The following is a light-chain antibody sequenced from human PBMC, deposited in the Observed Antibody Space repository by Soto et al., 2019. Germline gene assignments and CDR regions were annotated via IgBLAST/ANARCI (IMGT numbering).Light chain of an antibody. Sequence: EIVLTQSPGTLSLSPGEGATLSCRASQSFTCTNLAWYQQRAGQAPRLLIYDAVRRATGIPDRFSGSGSGTDFTLTISRLEPEDFAVYFCHQYGSSLGTFGQGTKVDNK. CDR2: DAV. CDR3: HQYGSSLGT. CDR1: QSFTCTN. V-gene: IGKV3-20*01. J-gene: IGKJ2*01.